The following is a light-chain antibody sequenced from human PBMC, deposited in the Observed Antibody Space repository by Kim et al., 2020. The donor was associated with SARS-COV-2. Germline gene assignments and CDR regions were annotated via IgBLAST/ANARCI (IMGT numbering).Light chain of an antibody. Sequence: QPVLTQSPSASASVGASVKLTCTLTSGHTSSAIAWHQQQPDKGPRYLMKVNSDGSHNKGDGIPDRFSGSSSGAERYLTISSLQSEDEGDYYCQTWGTGIQVFGGATKLTVL. V-gene: IGLV4-69*01. J-gene: IGLJ3*02. CDR2: VNSDGSH. CDR1: SGHTSSA. CDR3: QTWGTGIQV.